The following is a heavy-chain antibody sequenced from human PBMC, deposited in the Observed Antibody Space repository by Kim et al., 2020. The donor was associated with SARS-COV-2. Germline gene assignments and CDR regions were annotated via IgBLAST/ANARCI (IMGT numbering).Heavy chain of an antibody. J-gene: IGHJ4*02. CDR3: ATETKDRAPLLWFGESRDY. CDR2: IYYSGST. D-gene: IGHD3-10*01. CDR1: GGSISSSSYY. V-gene: IGHV4-39*01. Sequence: SETLSLTCTVSGGSISSSSYYWGWIRQPPGKGLEWIGSIYYSGSTYYNPSLKSRVTISVDTSKNQFSLKLSSVTAADTAVYYCATETKDRAPLLWFGESRDYWGQGTLVTVSS.